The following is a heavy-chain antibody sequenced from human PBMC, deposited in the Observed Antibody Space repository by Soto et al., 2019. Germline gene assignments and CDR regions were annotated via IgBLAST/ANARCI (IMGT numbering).Heavy chain of an antibody. Sequence: PSETMRLTCTVSGGTIRGHRWSWIRQPPGKGLEWIGYIYYSESANYNSSLKSRVTISVDTSKNQFSLKLSSVTAADTAVYYSARLMASVANDYWGEGTLVTGSS. CDR1: GGTIRGHR. V-gene: IGHV4-59*08. CDR2: IYYSESA. D-gene: IGHD5-12*01. J-gene: IGHJ4*02. CDR3: ARLMASVANDY.